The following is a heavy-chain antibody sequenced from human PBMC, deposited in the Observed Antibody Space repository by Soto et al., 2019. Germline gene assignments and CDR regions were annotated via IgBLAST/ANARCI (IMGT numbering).Heavy chain of an antibody. D-gene: IGHD3-9*01. J-gene: IGHJ5*02. V-gene: IGHV1-69*13. CDR2: IIPIFGTA. Sequence: AASVKVSCKASGGTFSSYAISWVRQAPGQGLEWMGGIIPIFGTANYAQKFQGRVTITADESTSTAYMELSSLRSEDTAVYYCARRVSLYDILTGSNWFDPWGQGTLVTVSS. CDR3: ARRVSLYDILTGSNWFDP. CDR1: GGTFSSYA.